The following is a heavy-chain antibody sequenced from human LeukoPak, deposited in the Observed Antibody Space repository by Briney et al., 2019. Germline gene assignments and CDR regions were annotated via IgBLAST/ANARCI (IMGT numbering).Heavy chain of an antibody. D-gene: IGHD3-22*01. Sequence: GGSLRLSCAASGFTFSSYAMHWVRQAPGKGLEWVSLISEDGSNKNYADSVKARLTISRDISKNTLYVHMNSLRPEDTAVYYCARGAYYYETRGYDYFDCWGQGTLVTVSS. V-gene: IGHV3-30*04. J-gene: IGHJ4*02. CDR1: GFTFSSYA. CDR2: ISEDGSNK. CDR3: ARGAYYYETRGYDYFDC.